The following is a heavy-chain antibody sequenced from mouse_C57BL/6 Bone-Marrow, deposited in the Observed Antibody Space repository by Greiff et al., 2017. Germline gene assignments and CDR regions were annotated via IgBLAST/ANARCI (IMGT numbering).Heavy chain of an antibody. CDR2: ISYDGSN. J-gene: IGHJ2*01. Sequence: EVKLEESGPGLVKPSQSLSLTCSVTGYSIPSGYYWKWIRQFPGNKLEWMGYISYDGSNNYNPSLKNRISSTRDTSKNQFFLKLNSVTTEDTATYYCARDLLVTTVVDHWGQGTTLTVSS. D-gene: IGHD1-1*01. CDR3: ARDLLVTTVVDH. CDR1: GYSIPSGYY. V-gene: IGHV3-6*01.